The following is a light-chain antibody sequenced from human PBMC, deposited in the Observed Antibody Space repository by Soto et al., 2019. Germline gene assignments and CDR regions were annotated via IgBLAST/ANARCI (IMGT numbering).Light chain of an antibody. CDR3: QQYSKWPIT. V-gene: IGKV3-15*01. J-gene: IGKJ5*01. Sequence: VVTQSPAIPSVSPGESATLSCRASQSVNSNYLAWYQQRPGQPPRLLIYGISTRATGIPARFSGSGSRTEFSLTISSLQSEDFAVYYCQQYSKWPITFGQGTRLDIK. CDR1: QSVNSN. CDR2: GIS.